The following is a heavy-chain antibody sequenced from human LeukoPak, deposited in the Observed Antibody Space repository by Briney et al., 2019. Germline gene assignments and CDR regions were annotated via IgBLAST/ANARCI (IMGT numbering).Heavy chain of an antibody. V-gene: IGHV3-49*04. D-gene: IGHD3-10*01. CDR3: TRDPGPYRGVILYYYYMDV. Sequence: PGRSLRLSCTASGFTSGDYAMSWVRQAPGKGLEWVGFIRSKAYGGTTEYAASVKGRFTISRDDSKSIAYLQMNSLKTEDTAVYYCTRDPGPYRGVILYYYYMDVWGKGTTVTVSS. CDR1: GFTSGDYA. J-gene: IGHJ6*03. CDR2: IRSKAYGGTT.